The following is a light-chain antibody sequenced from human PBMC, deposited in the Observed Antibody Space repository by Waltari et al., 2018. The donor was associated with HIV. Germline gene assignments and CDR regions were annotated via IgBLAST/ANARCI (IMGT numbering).Light chain of an antibody. V-gene: IGKV1-5*03. Sequence: DIQMSQTPPILSASVGDRVTITCRASRDVRNRLAWYQQKPGKAPKLLIYKVSSLESGVPSRFSGSGSGTEFTLTINSLQPDDFATYYCQQFNYYWTFGQGTKVEVK. CDR2: KVS. CDR3: QQFNYYWT. CDR1: RDVRNR. J-gene: IGKJ1*01.